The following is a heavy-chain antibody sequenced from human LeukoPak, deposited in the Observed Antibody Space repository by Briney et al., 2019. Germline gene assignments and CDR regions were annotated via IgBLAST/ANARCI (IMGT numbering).Heavy chain of an antibody. CDR2: IYTSGST. CDR1: GDSISGYY. CDR3: ARESTGFGEFVWFDP. J-gene: IGHJ5*02. D-gene: IGHD3-10*01. Sequence: SETLSLTCTVSGDSISGYYWSWIRQPAGKGLEWIGRIYTSGSTNYNPSLKSRVTISVDTSKNQFSLKLSSVTAADTAVYYCARESTGFGEFVWFDPWGQGTLVTVSS. V-gene: IGHV4-4*07.